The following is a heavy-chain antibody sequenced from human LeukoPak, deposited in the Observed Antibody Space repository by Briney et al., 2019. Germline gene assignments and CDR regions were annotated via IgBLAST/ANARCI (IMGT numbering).Heavy chain of an antibody. J-gene: IGHJ4*02. Sequence: PSETLSLTCTVSGDSISKNSFYWGWVRQPPGKGLEWIASIYYSGSTYYNPSLTSRVTISVDSSKNQFSLKLSSVTAADTAVYYCARTLYPWNFDYWGQGILVTVSS. V-gene: IGHV4-39*07. CDR1: GDSISKNSFY. D-gene: IGHD2-2*02. CDR3: ARTLYPWNFDY. CDR2: IYYSGST.